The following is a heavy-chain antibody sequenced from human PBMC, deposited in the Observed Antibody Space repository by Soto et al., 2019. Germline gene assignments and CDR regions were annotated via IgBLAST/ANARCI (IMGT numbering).Heavy chain of an antibody. J-gene: IGHJ4*02. CDR1: GGSFSDFA. CDR3: ARGGIVAVPAALASYDDYTNYRFDS. V-gene: IGHV1-69*01. D-gene: IGHD2-15*01. Sequence: QVQLAQSGAEVRKPGSSVKVSCRASGGSFSDFAFSWVRQAPGQGLEWMGGVSPMFAATKYAQRFQGRVTISADASTRTVYLALRSLTSGDSAVYYCARGGIVAVPAALASYDDYTNYRFDSWGQGTLVSVSS. CDR2: VSPMFAAT.